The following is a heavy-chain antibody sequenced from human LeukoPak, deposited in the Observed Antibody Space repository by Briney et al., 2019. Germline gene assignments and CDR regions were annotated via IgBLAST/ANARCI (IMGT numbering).Heavy chain of an antibody. Sequence: ASVKVSCKASGYIFTSYGISWVRQAPGQGLEWMGWISVYNGNTNYPQRLQGRVTMTTDTSTTTAYMELGSLRSDDTAVYYCARDINGYYYDSHGYYPTDFWGQGTLVTVSS. J-gene: IGHJ4*02. CDR1: GYIFTSYG. CDR3: ARDINGYYYDSHGYYPTDF. CDR2: ISVYNGNT. D-gene: IGHD3-22*01. V-gene: IGHV1-18*01.